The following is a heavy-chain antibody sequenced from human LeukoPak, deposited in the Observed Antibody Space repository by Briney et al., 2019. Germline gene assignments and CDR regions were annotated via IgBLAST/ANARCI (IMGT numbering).Heavy chain of an antibody. CDR1: GFTVSSNY. V-gene: IGHV3-53*01. Sequence: GGSLRLSCAASGFTVSSNYMSWVRQAPGKGLEWVSVIYSGGSTYYADSVKGRFTISRDNSKNTLYLQMNSLRAEDTAVYYCARERAYYYDSSGYSGGAFDIWGQGTMVTVSS. CDR3: ARERAYYYDSSGYSGGAFDI. D-gene: IGHD3-22*01. CDR2: IYSGGST. J-gene: IGHJ3*02.